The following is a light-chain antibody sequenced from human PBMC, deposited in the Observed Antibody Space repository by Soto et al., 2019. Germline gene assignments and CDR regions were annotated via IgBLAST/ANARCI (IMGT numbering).Light chain of an antibody. CDR3: QTWGTGWV. Sequence: QLVLTQSPSASASVGASVKLTCTLSSGHSSYAIAWHQQQPEKGPRYLMKLNSDGSHSKGDGIPDRFSGSSSGAERYLTISSLQSEDEADYYCQTWGTGWVFGGGTQLTVL. J-gene: IGLJ3*02. V-gene: IGLV4-69*01. CDR1: SGHSSYA. CDR2: LNSDGSH.